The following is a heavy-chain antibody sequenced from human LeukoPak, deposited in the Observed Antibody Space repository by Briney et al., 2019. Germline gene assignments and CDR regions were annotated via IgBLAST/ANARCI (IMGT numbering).Heavy chain of an antibody. D-gene: IGHD1-14*01. CDR2: IKQDGSEK. V-gene: IGHV3-7*01. CDR3: ARALTHGRSNVEADY. J-gene: IGHJ4*02. Sequence: PGGSLRLSCAASGFTFSSYWMSWVRQAPGKGLEWVANIKQDGSEKYYVDSVKGRFTISRDNAKSSLYLQMNSLRAEDTAVYYCARALTHGRSNVEADYWGQGTLVTVSS. CDR1: GFTFSSYW.